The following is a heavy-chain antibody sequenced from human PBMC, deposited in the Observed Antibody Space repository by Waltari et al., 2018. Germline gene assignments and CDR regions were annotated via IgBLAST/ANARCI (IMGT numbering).Heavy chain of an antibody. D-gene: IGHD3-22*01. CDR2: ISGPGYGI. CDR1: GPAARNWG. CDR3: ATGGFYYYDS. J-gene: IGHJ5*01. V-gene: IGHV3-64*07. Sequence: EVQLVESGGGLVQPGGSLRLSCTASGPAARNWGMHWIRQAPGKELEQVAGISGPGYGIDYAESVKDRFTSSRDNSRDTMFLQMDSLRIEDMGIYYCATGGFYYYDSWGQGILVTVSS.